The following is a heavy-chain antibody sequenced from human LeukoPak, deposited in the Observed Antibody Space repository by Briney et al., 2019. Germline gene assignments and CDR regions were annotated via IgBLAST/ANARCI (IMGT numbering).Heavy chain of an antibody. CDR3: ARRRIEYSSSLAPHDY. V-gene: IGHV4-4*02. CDR1: GGSNSSSNW. D-gene: IGHD6-6*01. Sequence: SETLSLTCAVSGGSNSSSNWWSWVRQPPGKGLEWIGEIYHSGSTNYNPSLKSRVTISVDKSKNQFSLKLSSVTAADTAVYYCARRRIEYSSSLAPHDYWGQGTLVTVSS. CDR2: IYHSGST. J-gene: IGHJ4*02.